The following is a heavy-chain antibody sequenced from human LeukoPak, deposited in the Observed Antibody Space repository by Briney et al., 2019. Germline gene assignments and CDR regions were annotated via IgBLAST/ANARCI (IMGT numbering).Heavy chain of an antibody. D-gene: IGHD6-19*01. V-gene: IGHV3-23*01. CDR3: AKTIIGYSSGRYPGWPVDY. CDR2: IFGSGGSA. Sequence: PGGSLRLSCAASGFTFNSYAMYWVRQAPGKGLEWVSGIFGSGGSAHYADSVKGRFTISRDNSKNTVYLQVNSLRAEDTALYYCAKTIIGYSSGRYPGWPVDYWGQGTLVTVSS. CDR1: GFTFNSYA. J-gene: IGHJ4*02.